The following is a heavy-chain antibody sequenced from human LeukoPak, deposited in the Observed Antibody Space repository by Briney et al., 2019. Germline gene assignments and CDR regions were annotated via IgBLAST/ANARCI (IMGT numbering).Heavy chain of an antibody. CDR3: ARGRYGDYERYFDY. V-gene: IGHV4-39*01. Sequence: SETLSLTCTVSGGSISSSTYYWGWIRQPPGKGLEWIGSIYYSGNTYYNPSLKSRVTISVDTSKNQFSLKLSSVTAADTAVYSCARGRYGDYERYFDYWGQGTLVTVSS. CDR1: GGSISSSTYY. D-gene: IGHD4-17*01. CDR2: IYYSGNT. J-gene: IGHJ4*02.